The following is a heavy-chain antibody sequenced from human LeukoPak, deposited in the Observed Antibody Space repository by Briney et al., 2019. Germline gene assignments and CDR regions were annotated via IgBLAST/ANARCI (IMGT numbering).Heavy chain of an antibody. CDR3: VAGPRMVNGWFDL. V-gene: IGHV4-39*01. Sequence: ETLPHPRFVSWVPIRSSRNYGPWIPQPPGEGLEGIGSNFYGGNTYYNPSLKRRVTLFVDTSKNQFSLELGSVAAAETAMYYCVAGPRMVNGWFDLWGKGTRVTVSS. CDR2: NFYGGNT. J-gene: IGHJ5*02. D-gene: IGHD2-8*01. CDR1: WVPIRSSRNY.